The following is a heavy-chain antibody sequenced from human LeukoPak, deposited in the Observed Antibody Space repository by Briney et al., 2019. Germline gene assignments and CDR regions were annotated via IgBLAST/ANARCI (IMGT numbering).Heavy chain of an antibody. D-gene: IGHD2-2*01. CDR1: GGTFSSYA. V-gene: IGHV1-69*05. CDR3: ARLYCSSTSCPFDP. J-gene: IGHJ5*02. Sequence: SVKVSCKASGGTFSSYAISWVRQAPGQGLEWMGGIIPIFGTANYAQKFQGRVTITTDESTSTAYMELSSLRSEDTAVYYCARLYCSSTSCPFDPWGQGTLVTVSS. CDR2: IIPIFGTA.